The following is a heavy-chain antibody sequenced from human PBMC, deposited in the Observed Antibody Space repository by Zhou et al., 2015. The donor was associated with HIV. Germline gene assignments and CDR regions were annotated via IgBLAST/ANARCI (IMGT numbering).Heavy chain of an antibody. CDR3: ASTDLGPYDYVWGSYRLDAFDI. J-gene: IGHJ3*02. CDR2: IIPIFGTA. Sequence: QVQLVQSGAEVKKPGSSVKVSCKASGGTFSSYAISWVRQAPGQGLEWMGGIIPIFGTANYAQKFQGRVTITADESTSTAYMELSSLRSEDTAVYYCASTDLGPYDYVWGSYRLDAFDIWGQGTMVTVSS. CDR1: GGTFSSYA. V-gene: IGHV1-69*01. D-gene: IGHD3-16*02.